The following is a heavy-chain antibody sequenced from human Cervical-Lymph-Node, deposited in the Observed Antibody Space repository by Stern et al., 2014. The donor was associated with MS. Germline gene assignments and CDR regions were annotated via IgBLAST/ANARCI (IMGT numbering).Heavy chain of an antibody. V-gene: IGHV3-53*01. CDR1: GFTVSRDY. CDR2: ITNVGST. CDR3: ARDTSSPERSDW. D-gene: IGHD1-1*01. Sequence: VQLVESGGGVIQPGGSLRLSCTASGFTVSRDYMTWVRQAPGKGLERASLITNVGSTFYTDSVKGRFTISRDDSKNTVYLHMTSLRAEDTAMYYCARDTSSPERSDWWGQGTLVTVSS. J-gene: IGHJ4*02.